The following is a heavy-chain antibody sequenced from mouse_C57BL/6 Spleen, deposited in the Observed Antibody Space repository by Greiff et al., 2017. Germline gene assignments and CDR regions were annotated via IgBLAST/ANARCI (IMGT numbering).Heavy chain of an antibody. J-gene: IGHJ4*01. CDR1: GYTFTSYW. CDR3: ATDYGNHSYAMDY. V-gene: IGHV1-64*01. D-gene: IGHD2-1*01. CDR2: IHPNSGST. Sequence: QVQLQQPGAELVKPGASVKLSCKASGYTFTSYWMHWVKQRPGQGLEWIGMIHPNSGSTNYNEKFKSKATLTVDKSSSTASMQLSSLTSEDSAVDYCATDYGNHSYAMDYWGQGTSVTVSS.